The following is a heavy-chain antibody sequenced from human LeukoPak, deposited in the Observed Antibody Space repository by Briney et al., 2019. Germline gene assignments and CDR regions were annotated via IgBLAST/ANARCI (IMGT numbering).Heavy chain of an antibody. Sequence: GGSLRLSCAASGFTFSDYSMNWVRQAPGKGPEWVSAIIKSGSHIYYADSVKGRFTISRDNANNSLYPQMTGLRAEDTAVYYCARGRGGDNSNWFDPWGPGTLVTVSS. V-gene: IGHV3-21*01. D-gene: IGHD1-20*01. CDR3: ARGRGGDNSNWFDP. CDR2: IIKSGSHI. CDR1: GFTFSDYS. J-gene: IGHJ5*02.